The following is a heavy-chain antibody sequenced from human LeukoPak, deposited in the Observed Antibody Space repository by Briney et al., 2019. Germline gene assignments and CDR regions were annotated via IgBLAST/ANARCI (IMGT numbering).Heavy chain of an antibody. D-gene: IGHD6-13*01. J-gene: IGHJ4*02. CDR1: GGSISSYY. Sequence: SETLSLTCTVSGGSISSYYWSWIRQPAGQGMEWIGRIYTSGSTNYNPSLKSRVTMSVDTSKNQFSLKLSSVTAADTAVYYCARVALYSSSWYPDYWGQGTLVTVSS. CDR3: ARVALYSSSWYPDY. CDR2: IYTSGST. V-gene: IGHV4-4*07.